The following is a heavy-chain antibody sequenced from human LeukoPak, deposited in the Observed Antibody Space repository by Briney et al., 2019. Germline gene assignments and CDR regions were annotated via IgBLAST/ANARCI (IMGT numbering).Heavy chain of an antibody. J-gene: IGHJ4*02. V-gene: IGHV3-30*04. CDR1: GFTFTNFA. CDR3: ANPGGY. CDR2: IAFDGSEK. Sequence: PGGSLRLSCVASGFTFTNFALHWVRQAPGKGLEWVALIAFDGSEKYYADSVKGRFTISRDNSKNTLYLQMNSLRAEDTAVYYCANPGGYWGQGTLVTVSS. D-gene: IGHD3-16*01.